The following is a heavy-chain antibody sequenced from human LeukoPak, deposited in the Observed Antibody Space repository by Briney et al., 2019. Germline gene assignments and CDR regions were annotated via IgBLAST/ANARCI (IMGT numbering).Heavy chain of an antibody. V-gene: IGHV3-30*18. J-gene: IGHJ4*02. CDR2: ISYDGSKK. CDR3: AKERFIYYDSSPTDY. CDR1: GVIFNGYG. D-gene: IGHD3-22*01. Sequence: PGRSLRLSCAASGVIFNGYGMHWVRQAPGQGLEWVAIISYDGSKKYYVDSVKGRFTISRDNSKNTLFLQMDSLRAEDTAVYYCAKERFIYYDSSPTDYWGQGTLVTVSS.